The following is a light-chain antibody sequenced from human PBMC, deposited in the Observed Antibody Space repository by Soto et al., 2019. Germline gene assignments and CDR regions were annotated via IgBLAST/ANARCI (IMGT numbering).Light chain of an antibody. CDR3: QQSYSTPFT. J-gene: IGKJ4*01. V-gene: IGKV1-39*01. CDR1: QSISSY. CDR2: AAS. Sequence: DIQMTHSPSSLSASVGDRVTITCRASQSISSYLNWYQQKPGKAPKLLIVAASNLQSGVPSRFSGCGSGTDLALTISRLQHEDFANYYCQQSYSTPFTFGGGTKVELK.